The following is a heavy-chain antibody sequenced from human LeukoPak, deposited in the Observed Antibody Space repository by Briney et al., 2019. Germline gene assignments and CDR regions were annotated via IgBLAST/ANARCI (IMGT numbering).Heavy chain of an antibody. CDR2: IYSGGST. CDR1: GITVKTNY. V-gene: IGHV3-66*01. D-gene: IGHD4-17*01. Sequence: PGGSLRLSCAASGITVKTNYMNWVRQAPGKGLEWVSVIYSGGSTYYTDSVKGRFTISRDNSKNTVYLQMNSLRAEDSAMYYCARELRGFDCWGQGTLVTVSS. CDR3: ARELRGFDC. J-gene: IGHJ4*02.